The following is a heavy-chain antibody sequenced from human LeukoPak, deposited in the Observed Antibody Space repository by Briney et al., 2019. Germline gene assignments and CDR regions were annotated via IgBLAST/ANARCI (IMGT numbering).Heavy chain of an antibody. D-gene: IGHD6-13*01. V-gene: IGHV3-23*01. CDR2: IYGSGGGI. CDR3: AKDRLPDGRWSLDY. J-gene: IGHJ4*02. CDR1: GFTFSSYA. Sequence: GGSLRLSCAASGFTFSSYAMHWVRQTPGKGLEWVSGIYGSGGGIQYADSVKGRFTISRDNSKNTLYLQMNSLRAEDTALYYCAKDRLPDGRWSLDYWGQGTLVTVSS.